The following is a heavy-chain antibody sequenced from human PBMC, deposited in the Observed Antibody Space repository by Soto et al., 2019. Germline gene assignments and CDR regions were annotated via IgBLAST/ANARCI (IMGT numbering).Heavy chain of an antibody. D-gene: IGHD2-2*01. J-gene: IGHJ3*02. Sequence: SETLSLTCAVYGGSFSGYYWSWIRQPPGKGLEWIGEINHSGSTNYNPSLKSRVTISVDTSKNQFSLKLSSVTAADTAVYYCARDLSAWGLVVVPQRLAFDIWGQGTMVTVSS. V-gene: IGHV4-34*01. CDR2: INHSGST. CDR1: GGSFSGYY. CDR3: ARDLSAWGLVVVPQRLAFDI.